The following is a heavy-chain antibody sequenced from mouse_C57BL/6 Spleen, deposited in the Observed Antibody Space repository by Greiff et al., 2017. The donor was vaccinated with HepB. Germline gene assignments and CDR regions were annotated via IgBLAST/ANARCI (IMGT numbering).Heavy chain of an antibody. D-gene: IGHD1-1*01. Sequence: VQLQQSGPELVKPGASVKISCKASGYTFTDYYMNWVKQSHGKSLEWIGDINPNNGGTSYNQKFKGKATLTVDKSSSTAYMEHRSLTSEDSAVYYCARSGSSYAMDYWGQGTSVTVSS. CDR2: INPNNGGT. J-gene: IGHJ4*01. CDR1: GYTFTDYY. CDR3: ARSGSSYAMDY. V-gene: IGHV1-26*01.